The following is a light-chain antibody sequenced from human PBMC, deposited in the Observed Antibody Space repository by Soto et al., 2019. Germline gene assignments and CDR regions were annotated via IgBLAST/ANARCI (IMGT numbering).Light chain of an antibody. V-gene: IGKV3-20*01. CDR2: GAS. Sequence: EIVLMQSPGTLSLSPGERATLSCRASQSVSSSYFAWYQQKPGQAPRLLIYGASGRATGIPDRFSGSGSGTDFTLTISRLEPEDFALYYCQQYVASPWTFGQGTKVDIK. CDR1: QSVSSSY. J-gene: IGKJ1*01. CDR3: QQYVASPWT.